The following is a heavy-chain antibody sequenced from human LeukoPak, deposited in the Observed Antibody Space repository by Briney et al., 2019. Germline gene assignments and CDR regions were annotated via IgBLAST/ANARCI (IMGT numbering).Heavy chain of an antibody. Sequence: GGSLRLSCAASGFTFSSYSMNWVRQAPGKGLEWVSSISSSSSYIYYADSVKGRFTISRDNAKNSLYLQMNSLRAEDTAVYYCTRAYYFGSGSYKFPFDYWGQGTLVTVSS. CDR1: GFTFSSYS. CDR3: TRAYYFGSGSYKFPFDY. V-gene: IGHV3-21*01. D-gene: IGHD3-10*01. CDR2: ISSSSSYI. J-gene: IGHJ4*02.